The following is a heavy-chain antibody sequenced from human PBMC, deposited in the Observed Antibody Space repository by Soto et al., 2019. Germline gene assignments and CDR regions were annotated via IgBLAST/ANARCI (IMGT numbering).Heavy chain of an antibody. CDR2: IYSGGST. J-gene: IGHJ6*03. D-gene: IGHD3-16*01. CDR3: ARDPTHPIGGDNYYYYMDV. V-gene: IGHV3-53*04. CDR1: GFTVSSNY. Sequence: GGSLRLSCAASGFTVSSNYMSWVRQAPGKGLEWVSVIYSGGSTYYADSVKGRFTISRHNSKNTLYLQMNSLRAEDTAVYYCARDPTHPIGGDNYYYYMDVWGKGTTVTVSS.